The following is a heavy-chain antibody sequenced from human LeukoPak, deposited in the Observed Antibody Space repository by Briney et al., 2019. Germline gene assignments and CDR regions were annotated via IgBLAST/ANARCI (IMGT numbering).Heavy chain of an antibody. D-gene: IGHD2-2*01. CDR2: IRYDGSNK. Sequence: NPGGSLRLSCAASGFTFSSYDMHWVRQAPGKGLEWVAFIRYDGSNKYYADSVKGRFTISRDNSKNTLYLQMNSLRAEDTAVYYCAKDLGRRTSCYFDYWGQGTLVTVSS. V-gene: IGHV3-30*02. J-gene: IGHJ4*02. CDR1: GFTFSSYD. CDR3: AKDLGRRTSCYFDY.